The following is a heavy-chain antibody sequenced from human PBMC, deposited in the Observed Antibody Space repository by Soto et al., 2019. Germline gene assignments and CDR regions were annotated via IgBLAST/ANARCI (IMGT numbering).Heavy chain of an antibody. CDR2: IYYSGST. CDR1: GGSISSSSYY. J-gene: IGHJ3*02. Sequence: QLQLQESGPGLVKPSETLSLTCTVSGGSISSSSYYWGWIRQPPGKGLEWIGSIYYSGSTYYNPSLKSRVTISVDTSKNQFSLKLSSVTAADTAVYYCASTSPDPEMATITFSSAFDIWGQGTMVTVSS. V-gene: IGHV4-39*01. CDR3: ASTSPDPEMATITFSSAFDI. D-gene: IGHD5-12*01.